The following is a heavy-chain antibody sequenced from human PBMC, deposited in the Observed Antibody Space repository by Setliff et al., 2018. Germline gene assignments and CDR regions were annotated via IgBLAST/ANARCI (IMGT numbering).Heavy chain of an antibody. D-gene: IGHD6-6*01. CDR3: ARGRNIAARLLDS. V-gene: IGHV4-39*07. Sequence: SETLSLTCSVSGGSLSGSSDYWGWVRQPPGKGLEWIGSVHYSGTTYYNPSLKSRVTISIDTSKDQFSLKLISMTAADTAVYYCARGRNIAARLLDSWGQGTLVTVSS. CDR1: GGSLSGSSDY. J-gene: IGHJ4*02. CDR2: VHYSGTT.